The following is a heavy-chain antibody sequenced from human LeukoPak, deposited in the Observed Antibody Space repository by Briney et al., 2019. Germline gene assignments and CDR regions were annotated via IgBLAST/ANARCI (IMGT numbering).Heavy chain of an antibody. CDR3: ALLVAAIQSFDY. CDR2: IYYSGST. J-gene: IGHJ4*02. D-gene: IGHD2-21*02. V-gene: IGHV4-39*07. Sequence: PSETLSLTCIVSDGSINNSSYSWGWIRQPPGKGLEWIGNIYYSGSTYYNPSLKSRVTISVDTPKNQFSLKLSSVTAADTAVYYCALLVAAIQSFDYWGQGTLVTVSS. CDR1: DGSINNSSYS.